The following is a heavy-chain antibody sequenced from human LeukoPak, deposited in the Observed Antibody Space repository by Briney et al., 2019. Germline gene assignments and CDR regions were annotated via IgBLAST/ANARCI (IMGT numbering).Heavy chain of an antibody. CDR2: INTNTGNP. D-gene: IGHD3-10*01. CDR3: ATEGSEIYRNRVVDY. J-gene: IGHJ4*02. Sequence: ASVKVSCKASGYTFTSYAMNWVRQAPGQGLQWMGWINTNTGNPTYAQDFTGLFVFSVDTNDGMSFLQISSLTADTTVDYYCATEGSEIYRNRVVDYWGQGTLVTVSS. CDR1: GYTFTSYA. V-gene: IGHV7-4-1*04.